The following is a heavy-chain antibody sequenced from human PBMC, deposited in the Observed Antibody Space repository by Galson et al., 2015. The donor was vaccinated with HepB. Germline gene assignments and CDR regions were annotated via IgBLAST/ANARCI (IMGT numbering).Heavy chain of an antibody. Sequence: SLRLSCAASGFTFSSYSMNWVRQAPGKGLEWVPSISSSSSYIYYADSVKGRFTISRDNAKNSLYLQMNSLRAEDTAVYYCARGEGELEPLQSYYYYYMDVWGKGTTVTVSS. J-gene: IGHJ6*03. CDR2: ISSSSSYI. CDR1: GFTFSSYS. V-gene: IGHV3-21*01. CDR3: ARGEGELEPLQSYYYYYMDV. D-gene: IGHD1-1*01.